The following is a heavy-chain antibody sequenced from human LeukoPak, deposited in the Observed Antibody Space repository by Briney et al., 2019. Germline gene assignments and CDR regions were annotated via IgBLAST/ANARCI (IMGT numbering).Heavy chain of an antibody. V-gene: IGHV1-2*02. D-gene: IGHD3-3*01. CDR2: INPNSGGT. CDR3: ARVRYDFWSGYVGDLDAFDI. Sequence: ASVKVSCKASGYTFTGYYMHWVRQAPGQGLEWMGWINPNSGGTNYAQKFQGRVTMTRDTSISTAYMELSRLRSDDTAVYYCARVRYDFWSGYVGDLDAFDIWGQGTMVTVSS. CDR1: GYTFTGYY. J-gene: IGHJ3*02.